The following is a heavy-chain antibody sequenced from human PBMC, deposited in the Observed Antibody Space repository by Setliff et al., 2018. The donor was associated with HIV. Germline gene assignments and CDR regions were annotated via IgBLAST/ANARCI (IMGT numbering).Heavy chain of an antibody. CDR1: GFTFRNYG. CDR2: IRLDGSDK. V-gene: IGHV3-30*02. D-gene: IGHD3-9*01. CDR3: AGNFDWLQDSYYYYYYMDV. J-gene: IGHJ6*03. Sequence: GGSLRLSCAASGFTFRNYGMHWVRQAPGKGLEWVAFIRLDGSDKFYADSVKGRFTISRDNSKDSYYLQMDSLRAEDTAVYYCAGNFDWLQDSYYYYYYMDVWGKGTTVTVSS.